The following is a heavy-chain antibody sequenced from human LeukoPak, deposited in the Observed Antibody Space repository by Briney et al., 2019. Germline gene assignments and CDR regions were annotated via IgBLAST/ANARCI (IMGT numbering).Heavy chain of an antibody. Sequence: GASVKVSCKASGGTFSSYAISWVRQAPGQGLEWMGWISAYNGNTNYAQDLQGRVTMTRNTSISTAYMELSSLRSEDTAVYYCARVSNQYSSSWYYFDYWGQGTLVTVSS. CDR1: GGTFSSYA. V-gene: IGHV1-18*01. CDR3: ARVSNQYSSSWYYFDY. J-gene: IGHJ4*02. D-gene: IGHD6-13*01. CDR2: ISAYNGNT.